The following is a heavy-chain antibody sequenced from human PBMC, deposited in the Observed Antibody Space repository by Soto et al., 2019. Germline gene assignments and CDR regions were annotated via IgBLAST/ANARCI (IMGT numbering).Heavy chain of an antibody. Sequence: GGSLRLSCAASGFTFSSYWMHWVRQAPGKGLVWVSRINSDGSSTSYADSVKGRFTISRDNAKNTLYLQMNSLRAEDTAVYYCARVPVNYDFWSGYSRAFDIWGQGTMVTVSS. V-gene: IGHV3-74*01. J-gene: IGHJ3*02. CDR2: INSDGSST. CDR3: ARVPVNYDFWSGYSRAFDI. D-gene: IGHD3-3*01. CDR1: GFTFSSYW.